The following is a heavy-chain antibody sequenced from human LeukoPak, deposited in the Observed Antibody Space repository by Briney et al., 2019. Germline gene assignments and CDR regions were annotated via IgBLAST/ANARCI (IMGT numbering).Heavy chain of an antibody. CDR3: AKGSKGTYDY. CDR2: IIGSGGSR. Sequence: PGGSLRLSCVASGFTFSSDVMAWVRQAPGKGLEWVSSIIGSGGSRYYADSVKGRVTFSRDNSKNTLYLQIYSLRAEDTAIYYCAKGSKGTYDYWGQGTLVAVSS. V-gene: IGHV3-23*01. J-gene: IGHJ4*02. CDR1: GFTFSSDV.